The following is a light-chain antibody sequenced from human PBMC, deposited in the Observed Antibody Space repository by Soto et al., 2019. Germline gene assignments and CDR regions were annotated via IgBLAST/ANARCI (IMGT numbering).Light chain of an antibody. CDR1: QSVSRTY. Sequence: EIVLTQSPDTLSLSPGERATLSCRASQSVSRTYLAWYQQKPGQAPRLLIYDASNRATGFPDRFSGSGSGTDFTLTIRRLEPEDFAVYYLQQYGPSPPTFGQGTKV. CDR2: DAS. V-gene: IGKV3-20*01. J-gene: IGKJ1*01. CDR3: QQYGPSPPT.